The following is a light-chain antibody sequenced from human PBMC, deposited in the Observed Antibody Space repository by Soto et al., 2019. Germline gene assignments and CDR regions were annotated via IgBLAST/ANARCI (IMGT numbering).Light chain of an antibody. CDR2: DVS. J-gene: IGKJ1*01. CDR1: QSVSSY. V-gene: IGKV3-11*01. Sequence: EIVLTQFPATLSLSPGERATLSCRASQSVSSYLAWYQQKPGQAPRLLIYDVSTRATGIPARFSGSGSGTDFTLTITSLEPEDFAVYSCQQRSDWPITFGQGTKV. CDR3: QQRSDWPIT.